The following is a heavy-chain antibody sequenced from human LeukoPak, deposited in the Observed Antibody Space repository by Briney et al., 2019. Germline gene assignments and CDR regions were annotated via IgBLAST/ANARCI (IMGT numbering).Heavy chain of an antibody. CDR1: GGSFSGYYW. J-gene: IGHJ6*03. Sequence: ETLSLTCAVYGGSFSGYYWMHWVRQAPGKGLVWVSRINSDGSSTSYADSVKGRFTISRDDAKNTLYLQMNSLRAEDTAVYYCARAEYSSGWYPLYYYYYMDVWGKGTTVTISS. CDR2: INSDGSST. CDR3: ARAEYSSGWYPLYYYYYMDV. V-gene: IGHV3-74*01. D-gene: IGHD6-19*01.